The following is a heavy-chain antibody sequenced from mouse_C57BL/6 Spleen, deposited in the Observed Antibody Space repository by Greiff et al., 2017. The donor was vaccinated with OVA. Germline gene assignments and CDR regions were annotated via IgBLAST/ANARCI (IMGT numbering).Heavy chain of an antibody. D-gene: IGHD2-4*01. CDR1: GFTFSDYG. V-gene: IGHV5-17*01. J-gene: IGHJ1*03. Sequence: EVQLVESGGGLVKPGGSLKLSCAASGFTFSDYGMHWVRQAPEKGLEWVAYISSGSSTIYYAATVKGRFTISRDTAKNTLFLQMTSLRSEDTAMYYCARRYDYDGWYFDVWGTGTTVTVSS. CDR3: ARRYDYDGWYFDV. CDR2: ISSGSSTI.